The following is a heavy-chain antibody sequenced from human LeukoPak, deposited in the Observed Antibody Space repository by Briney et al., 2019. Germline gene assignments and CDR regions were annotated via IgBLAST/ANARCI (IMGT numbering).Heavy chain of an antibody. CDR1: GYTFTSYG. CDR3: ARDLSRWKVELCLVYYYYYGMDV. D-gene: IGHD1-7*01. V-gene: IGHV1-18*01. Sequence: ASVKVSCKASGYTFTSYGISWVRQAPGQGLEWMGWISAYNGNTNYAQKLQGRVTMTTDTSTSTAYMELRSLRSDDTAVYYCARDLSRWKVELCLVYYYYYGMDVWGQGTTVTVSS. CDR2: ISAYNGNT. J-gene: IGHJ6*02.